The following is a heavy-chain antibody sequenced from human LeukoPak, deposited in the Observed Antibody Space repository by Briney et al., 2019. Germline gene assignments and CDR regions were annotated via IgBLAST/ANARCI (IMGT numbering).Heavy chain of an antibody. CDR3: AGGGPMTWGFDP. CDR2: IYYSGST. V-gene: IGHV4-59*01. J-gene: IGHJ5*02. CDR1: GGSISSYY. Sequence: PSETLSLTCTAYGGSISSYYWSWIRQPPGKGLEWIGYIYYSGSTNYNPSLKSRVTISVDTSKRQFSLKMTSVTAADTAVYYCAGGGPMTWGFDPWGQGTLVTVSS. D-gene: IGHD2-21*02.